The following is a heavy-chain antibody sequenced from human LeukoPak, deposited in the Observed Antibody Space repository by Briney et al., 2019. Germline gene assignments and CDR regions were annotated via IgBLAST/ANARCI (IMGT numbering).Heavy chain of an antibody. CDR1: GYSISSGYY. J-gene: IGHJ4*02. CDR3: ARDPVGATRFDY. Sequence: ETSETLSLTCTVSGYSISSGYYWGWIRQPPGKGLEWIGSIYHSGSTYYNPSLKSRVTISVDTSKNQFSLKLSSVTAADTAVYYCARDPVGATRFDYWGQGTLVTVSS. D-gene: IGHD1-26*01. V-gene: IGHV4-38-2*02. CDR2: IYHSGST.